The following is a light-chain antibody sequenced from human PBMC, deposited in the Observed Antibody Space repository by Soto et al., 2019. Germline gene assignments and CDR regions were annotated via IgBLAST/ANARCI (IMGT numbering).Light chain of an antibody. CDR3: SSYTSSSTEV. J-gene: IGLJ1*01. Sequence: QSVLTQPASVSGSPGQSIAISCTGTSRDVGAYIYVSWYQHHPGQAPKLILYDVSARPSGVSDRFSGSKSGNTASLTISCLQPEDEADYYCSSYTSSSTEVFGTGTKVTVL. CDR1: SRDVGAYIY. V-gene: IGLV2-14*03. CDR2: DVS.